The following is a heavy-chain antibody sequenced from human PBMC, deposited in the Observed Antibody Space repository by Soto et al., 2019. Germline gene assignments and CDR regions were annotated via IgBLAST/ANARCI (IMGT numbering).Heavy chain of an antibody. CDR3: AKFDTAAAGDGADY. CDR1: GFAFDDYA. J-gene: IGHJ4*02. D-gene: IGHD6-13*01. CDR2: ITWNSGSI. Sequence: EVQLVESGGGLVQPGRSLRLSCAASGFAFDDYAMHWVRQAPGKGLEWVSGITWNSGSIGYADSVKGRFTISRDNAKNPLYLKMNSLRVEDTALYYCAKFDTAAAGDGADYWGQGTLVTVSS. V-gene: IGHV3-9*01.